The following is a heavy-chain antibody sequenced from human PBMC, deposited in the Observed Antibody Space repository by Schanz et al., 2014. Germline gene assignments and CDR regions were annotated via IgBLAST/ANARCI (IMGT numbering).Heavy chain of an antibody. CDR2: ISPSSGGT. CDR1: GYTFTGYY. J-gene: IGHJ5*02. V-gene: IGHV1-2*06. Sequence: QIQLVQSGVEVKKPGASVKVSCQASGYTFTGYYLHWVRQAPGQGLEWMGRISPSSGGTNYAQNFQGRVTMTKDTSINTVYMELSTLTSDDTAVYYCARESVSRTRLFDPWGQGTLVTVSS. CDR3: ARESVSRTRLFDP. D-gene: IGHD3-3*01.